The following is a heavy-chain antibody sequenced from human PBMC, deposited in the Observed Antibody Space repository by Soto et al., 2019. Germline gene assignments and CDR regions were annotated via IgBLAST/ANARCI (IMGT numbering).Heavy chain of an antibody. D-gene: IGHD4-4*01. Sequence: EVQLLGSGGGLVQPGGSLGFSGVGSGFTFSTIWMNWVRQAPGKGLEWVANINPDGNVGTYVDSVRGRFTTSRDNAKNSLYLQMNSLRADDTAVYFCAGWGGHDYNYWGQGIMVTVSS. CDR3: AGWGGHDYNY. CDR1: GFTFSTIW. V-gene: IGHV3-7*03. CDR2: INPDGNVG. J-gene: IGHJ4*02.